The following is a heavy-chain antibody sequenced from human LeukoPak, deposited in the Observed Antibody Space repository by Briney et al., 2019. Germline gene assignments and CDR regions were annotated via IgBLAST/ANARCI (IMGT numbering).Heavy chain of an antibody. D-gene: IGHD6-19*01. J-gene: IGHJ3*02. CDR1: GGSISSYY. Sequence: SETLSLTCTVSGGSISSYYWSWFRQVPGKGLEWIGYIYYSGSTNYNPSLKSRVTISVDTSKNQFSLKVNSVTAADTAVYYCARGLAGYSGGDDAFDIWGQGTMDTVSS. V-gene: IGHV4-59*01. CDR3: ARGLAGYSGGDDAFDI. CDR2: IYYSGST.